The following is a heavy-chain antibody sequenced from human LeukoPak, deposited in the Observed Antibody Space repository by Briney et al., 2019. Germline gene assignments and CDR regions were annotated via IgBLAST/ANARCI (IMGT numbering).Heavy chain of an antibody. Sequence: GRSLRLSCAASGFTFDDYAMHWVRQAPGKGLEWVSGISWNSGSIGYADSVKGRFTISRDNSKNTLYLQMNSLRAEDTAVYYCAKDRLDRGWYYDYWGQGTLVTVSS. CDR3: AKDRLDRGWYYDY. V-gene: IGHV3-9*01. CDR1: GFTFDDYA. CDR2: ISWNSGSI. J-gene: IGHJ4*02. D-gene: IGHD6-19*01.